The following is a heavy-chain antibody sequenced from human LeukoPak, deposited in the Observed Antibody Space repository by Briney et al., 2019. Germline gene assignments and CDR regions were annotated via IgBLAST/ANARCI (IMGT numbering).Heavy chain of an antibody. D-gene: IGHD4-11*01. CDR2: IYYSGST. CDR3: ARFNGLQRFDY. V-gene: IGHV4-59*01. J-gene: IGHJ4*02. CDR1: GGSISSYY. Sequence: SETLSLTCTVSGGSISSYYWSWIRQPPGKGLEWIGYIYYSGSTNYNPSLKSRVTISVDTSKNQFSLKLSSVTAADTAVYYYARFNGLQRFDYWGQGTLVTVSS.